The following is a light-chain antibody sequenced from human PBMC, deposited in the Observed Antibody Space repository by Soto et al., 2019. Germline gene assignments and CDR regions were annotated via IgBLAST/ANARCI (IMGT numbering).Light chain of an antibody. V-gene: IGLV1-51*02. Sequence: QSVLTQPPSVSAAPGQKVTISCSGSNSNIGNNYVSRYQHVPGTAPKLLMYETDKRPSGIPDRFSGSKSGTSATLGITGLQTGDEADYYCGTWDSSLSGYVVFGGGTQLTVL. J-gene: IGLJ2*01. CDR1: NSNIGNNY. CDR2: ETD. CDR3: GTWDSSLSGYVV.